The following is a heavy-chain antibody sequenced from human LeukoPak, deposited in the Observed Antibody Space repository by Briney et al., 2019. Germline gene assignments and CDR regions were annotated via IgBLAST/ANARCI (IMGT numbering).Heavy chain of an antibody. Sequence: SETLSLTCTVSGGSISSYYWSWIRQPPGKGLEWIGEINHSGSTNYNPSLKSRVTISVDTSKNQLSLKLSSVTAADTAVYYCARVSYYYDSSGYYPFDYWGQGTLVTVSS. CDR2: INHSGST. D-gene: IGHD3-22*01. CDR1: GGSISSYY. CDR3: ARVSYYYDSSGYYPFDY. V-gene: IGHV4-34*01. J-gene: IGHJ4*02.